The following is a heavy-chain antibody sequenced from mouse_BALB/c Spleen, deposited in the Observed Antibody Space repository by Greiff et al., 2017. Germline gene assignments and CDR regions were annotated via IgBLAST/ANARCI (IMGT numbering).Heavy chain of an antibody. J-gene: IGHJ4*01. CDR3: ARGDYGSRHYAMDY. D-gene: IGHD1-1*01. CDR1: GFTFSSFG. CDR2: ISSGSSTI. Sequence: EVKLVESGGGLVQPGGSRKLSCAASGFTFSSFGMHWVRQAPEKGLEWVAYISSGSSTIYYADTVKGRFTISRDNPKNTLFLQMTSLRSEDTAMYYCARGDYGSRHYAMDYWGQGTSVTVSS. V-gene: IGHV5-17*02.